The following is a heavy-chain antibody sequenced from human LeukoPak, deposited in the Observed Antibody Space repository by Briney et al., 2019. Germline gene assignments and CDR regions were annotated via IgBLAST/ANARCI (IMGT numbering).Heavy chain of an antibody. D-gene: IGHD6-13*01. CDR2: IYYSGST. V-gene: IGHV4-39*07. J-gene: IGHJ4*02. CDR3: ARRPRQQLVLDY. CDR1: GGSISSSSYY. Sequence: SETLSLTCTVSGGSISSSSYYWGWIRQPPGRGLEWIGRIYYSGSTYYNPSLKSRVTISVDTSKNQFSLTLSSMTAADTAVYYCARRPRQQLVLDYWGQGTLVTVSS.